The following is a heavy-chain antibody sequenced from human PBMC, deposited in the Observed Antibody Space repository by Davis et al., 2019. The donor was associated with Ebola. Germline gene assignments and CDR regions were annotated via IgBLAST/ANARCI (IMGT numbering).Heavy chain of an antibody. CDR1: GYTFTSYD. V-gene: IGHV1-46*01. CDR2: INPSGGST. Sequence: ASVTVSCKASGYTFTSYDINWVRQAPGPGLEWVGIINPSGGSTSYVQKFQGRVTMTRDTSTSTVYMELSSLRSEDTAVYYCARGRTYGSGTVWFDPWGQGTLVTVSS. CDR3: ARGRTYGSGTVWFDP. J-gene: IGHJ5*02. D-gene: IGHD3-10*01.